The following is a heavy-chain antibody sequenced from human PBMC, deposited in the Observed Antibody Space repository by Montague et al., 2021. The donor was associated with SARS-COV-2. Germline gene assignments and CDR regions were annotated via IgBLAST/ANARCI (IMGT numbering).Heavy chain of an antibody. V-gene: IGHV4-59*01. CDR2: VHYTAST. J-gene: IGHJ4*02. Sequence: SETLSLTCEASGDSISSYYWSWIRQSPGKGLEWIGYVHYTASTEYNPSLETRVTLSLDTPRNHFSLKLRSVTAADTAVYYCARAQNTCFIANCVNYFEVWGLGALVTVSS. CDR3: ARAQNTCFIANCVNYFEV. CDR1: GDSISSYY. D-gene: IGHD1-1*01.